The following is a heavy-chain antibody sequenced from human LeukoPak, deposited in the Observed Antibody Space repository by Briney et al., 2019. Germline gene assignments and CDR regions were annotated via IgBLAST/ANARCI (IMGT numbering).Heavy chain of an antibody. CDR2: ISWNSGSI. CDR1: GFTFDDYA. J-gene: IGHJ4*02. V-gene: IGHV3-9*01. D-gene: IGHD1-26*01. Sequence: GRSLRLSCAASGFTFDDYATHWVRQAPGKGLEWVSGISWNSGSIGYADSVKGRFTISRDNAKNSLYLQMNSLRAEDTASYYCAKDDSGSYYGEGFDYWGQGTLVTVSS. CDR3: AKDDSGSYYGEGFDY.